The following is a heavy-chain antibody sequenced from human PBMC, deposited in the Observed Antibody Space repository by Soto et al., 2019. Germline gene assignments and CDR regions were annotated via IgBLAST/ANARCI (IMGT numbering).Heavy chain of an antibody. J-gene: IGHJ5*02. CDR2: ISGSGGST. D-gene: IGHD3-3*01. V-gene: IGHV3-23*01. Sequence: GGSLRLSCAASGFTFSSYAMSWVRQAPGKGLEWVSAISGSGGSTYYADSVKGRFTISRDNSKNTLYLQMNSLRAEDTAVYYCAKPKQNYDFWSGYHPFDPWGQGTLVTVSS. CDR1: GFTFSSYA. CDR3: AKPKQNYDFWSGYHPFDP.